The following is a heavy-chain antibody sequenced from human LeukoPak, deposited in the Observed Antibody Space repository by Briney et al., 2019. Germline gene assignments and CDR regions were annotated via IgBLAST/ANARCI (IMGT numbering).Heavy chain of an antibody. CDR1: GYTFTTYA. V-gene: IGHV1-3*01. CDR2: INGGNGNT. D-gene: IGHD3-9*01. CDR3: AREGSDWFLDY. Sequence: ASVKVSCKASGYTFTTYAMHWVRQAPGQRLEWMGWINGGNGNTKYSQKFQGRVTITRDTSASTAYMELSSLRSEDTAVYYCAREGSDWFLDYWGQGTLVTVSS. J-gene: IGHJ4*02.